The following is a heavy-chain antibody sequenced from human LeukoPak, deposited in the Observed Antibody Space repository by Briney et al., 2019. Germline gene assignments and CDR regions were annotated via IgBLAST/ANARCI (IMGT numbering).Heavy chain of an antibody. CDR1: GFTFCDYT. D-gene: IGHD6-6*01. CDR2: IRGKAYGGTT. V-gene: IGHV3-49*04. J-gene: IGHJ4*02. CDR3: TRDPGGVYSSSHYFDY. Sequence: GGSLRLSCTASGFTFCDYTMRWVRQAPGEGLEWVGFIRGKAYGGTTEYAASVKGRFTISRDDSKSIAYLQMDRLKTEDTAVYYCTRDPGGVYSSSHYFDYWGQGTLVTVSA.